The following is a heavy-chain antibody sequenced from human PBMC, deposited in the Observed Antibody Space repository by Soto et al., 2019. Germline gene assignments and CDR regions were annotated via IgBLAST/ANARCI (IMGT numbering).Heavy chain of an antibody. J-gene: IGHJ3*02. D-gene: IGHD2-15*01. CDR3: APHVSCSGGSCQYDAFAI. CDR1: EFTVSGHA. V-gene: IGHV3-23*01. Sequence: EVQVLESGGGLVQPGGSLRLSCEGSEFTVSGHAMTWIRQAPGKGPEWVSTILTDGGTYYADSVKGRFAMSRDTSENTLYLQMNSLGAEDTAAYYCAPHVSCSGGSCQYDAFAIRGQGTMGTVSS. CDR2: ILTDGGT.